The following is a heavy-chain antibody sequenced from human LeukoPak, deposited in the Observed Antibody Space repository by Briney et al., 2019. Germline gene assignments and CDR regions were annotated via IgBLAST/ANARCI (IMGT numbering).Heavy chain of an antibody. CDR1: GYTFTSYG. Sequence: GASVKVSCKASGYTFTSYGISWVRQAPGQGLEWMGWISAYNGNTNYAQKLQGRVTMTTDTSTSSAYMELRSLRSDDTAVYYCARDRQYSGSYFWFGAFDIWGQGTMVTVSS. CDR2: ISAYNGNT. D-gene: IGHD1-26*01. CDR3: ARDRQYSGSYFWFGAFDI. V-gene: IGHV1-18*01. J-gene: IGHJ3*02.